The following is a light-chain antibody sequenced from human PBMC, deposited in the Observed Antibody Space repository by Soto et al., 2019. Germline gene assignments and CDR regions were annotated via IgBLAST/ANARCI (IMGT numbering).Light chain of an antibody. Sequence: EIVLTQSPGTLSLSPGERATLSCRASQSVSSNYLAWYQQKPGQAPRLLIYGASSRATGIPDRFSGSGSGTDFPLTISRLEPEDFAAYYCQQYGSSPPLSFGGGTKVAIK. CDR3: QQYGSSPPLS. CDR2: GAS. CDR1: QSVSSNY. J-gene: IGKJ4*01. V-gene: IGKV3-20*01.